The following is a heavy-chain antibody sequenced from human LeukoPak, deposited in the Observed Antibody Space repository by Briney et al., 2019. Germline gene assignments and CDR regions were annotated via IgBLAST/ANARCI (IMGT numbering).Heavy chain of an antibody. CDR3: ASGQFWSGYYYDY. Sequence: PGGSLRLSCAASGFTFDDYGMSWVRQAPEKGLVWVSRIHSGGSSTSYADSVKGRFTISRDNAKNTLYLQMNSLRAEDTAVYYCASGQFWSGYYYDYWGQGTLVTVSS. D-gene: IGHD3-3*01. CDR2: IHSGGSST. CDR1: GFTFDDYG. V-gene: IGHV3-74*01. J-gene: IGHJ4*02.